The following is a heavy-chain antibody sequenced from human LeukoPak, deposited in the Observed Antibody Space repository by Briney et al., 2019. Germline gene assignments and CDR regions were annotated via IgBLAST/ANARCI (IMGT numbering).Heavy chain of an antibody. CDR2: IYSGGST. CDR3: ARGPRIYDFWSGYPHPFDY. D-gene: IGHD3-3*01. CDR1: GFTVSSNY. V-gene: IGHV3-66*01. Sequence: GGSLRLSCAASGFTVSSNYMSWVRQAPGKGLEWVSVIYSGGSTYYADSVKGRFTISRDNSKNTLYLQMNSLRAEDTAVYYCARGPRIYDFWSGYPHPFDYWGQGTLVTVSS. J-gene: IGHJ4*02.